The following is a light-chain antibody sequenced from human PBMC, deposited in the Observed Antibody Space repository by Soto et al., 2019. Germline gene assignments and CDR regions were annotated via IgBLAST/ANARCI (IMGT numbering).Light chain of an antibody. CDR2: EGS. CDR1: SSDVGSYNL. CDR3: CSYAGSSNVV. V-gene: IGLV2-23*01. J-gene: IGLJ2*01. Sequence: QSALTQPASVSGSPGQSITISCTGTSSDVGSYNLVSWYQQHPGKAPKLMIYEGSKRPSGVSNRFSGSKSGNTASLTISGLQAEAEADYYCCSYAGSSNVVFGGGTKVTVL.